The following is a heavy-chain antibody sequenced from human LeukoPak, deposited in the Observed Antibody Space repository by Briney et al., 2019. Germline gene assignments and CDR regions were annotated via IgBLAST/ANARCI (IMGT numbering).Heavy chain of an antibody. CDR1: GFTFSDYY. J-gene: IGHJ3*02. Sequence: PGGSLRLSCAASGFTFSDYYMSWIRQAPGKGLEWVSYISSSGSTIYYADSVKGRFTISRDNAKNSLYLQMNSLRAEDTAVYYCEAAAGVYDAFDIWGQGTMVTVSS. V-gene: IGHV3-11*01. CDR3: EAAAGVYDAFDI. D-gene: IGHD6-13*01. CDR2: ISSSGSTI.